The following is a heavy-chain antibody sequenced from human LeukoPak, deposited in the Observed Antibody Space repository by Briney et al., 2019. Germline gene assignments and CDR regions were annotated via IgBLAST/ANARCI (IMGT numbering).Heavy chain of an antibody. CDR1: GFTFNSAW. J-gene: IGHJ4*02. V-gene: IGHV3-15*01. Sequence: GGSLRLSCAASGFTFNSAWMSWVRQAPGEGLEWVGRILSKTDGGTTDYAAPVKGRFTILRDDSKNMLYLQMNSLKTEDTAVYYCTTDEGVDDYFDYWGQRTLVTVSS. D-gene: IGHD3-10*01. CDR2: ILSKTDGGTT. CDR3: TTDEGVDDYFDY.